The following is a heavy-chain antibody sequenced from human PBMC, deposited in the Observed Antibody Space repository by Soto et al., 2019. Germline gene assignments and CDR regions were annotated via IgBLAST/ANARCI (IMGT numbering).Heavy chain of an antibody. CDR2: IFSNDEK. CDR3: ARIGTYCSSTSCYGTFDY. D-gene: IGHD2-2*01. J-gene: IGHJ4*02. CDR1: GFSLINARMG. Sequence: QVTLKESGPVLVKPTETLTLTCTVSGFSLINARMGVSWIRQPPGKALEWLAHIFSNDEKSYSTSLKSRLTISKDTSKSQVVLTMTNMDPVDTATYYCARIGTYCSSTSCYGTFDYWGQGTLVTVSS. V-gene: IGHV2-26*01.